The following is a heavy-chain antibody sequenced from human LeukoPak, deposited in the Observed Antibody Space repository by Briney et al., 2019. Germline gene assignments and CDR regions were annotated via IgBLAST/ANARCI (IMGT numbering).Heavy chain of an antibody. CDR1: GGSISSSSYY. J-gene: IGHJ4*02. Sequence: PSETLSLTCTVSGGSISSSSYYWGLIRQPPGKWLEWIGSIYYSGSTYYNPSLKSRVTISVDTSKNQFSLKLSSVTAADTAVYYCARHSGYDFSVCYWGQGTLVTVSS. CDR2: IYYSGST. V-gene: IGHV4-39*01. CDR3: ARHSGYDFSVCY. D-gene: IGHD5-12*01.